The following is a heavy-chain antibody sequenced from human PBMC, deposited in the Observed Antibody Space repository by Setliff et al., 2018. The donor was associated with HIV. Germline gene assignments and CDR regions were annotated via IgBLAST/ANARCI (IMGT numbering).Heavy chain of an antibody. D-gene: IGHD7-27*01. CDR1: GFTFGDYA. Sequence: QPGGSLRLSCAASGFTFGDYALSWVRQAPGKGLEWVGFIRSKAYGGTTDYAASVKGRFTISRDDSKSIAYLQVNSLKTEDTAVYYCTRELGIGYYYYYMDVWGKGTTVTVSS. J-gene: IGHJ6*03. V-gene: IGHV3-49*04. CDR3: TRELGIGYYYYYMDV. CDR2: IRSKAYGGTT.